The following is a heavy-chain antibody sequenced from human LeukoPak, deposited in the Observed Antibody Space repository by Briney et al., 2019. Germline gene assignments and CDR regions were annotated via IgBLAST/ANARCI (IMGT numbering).Heavy chain of an antibody. CDR1: GDSVSNYY. J-gene: IGHJ4*02. V-gene: IGHV4-59*02. Sequence: NPSETLSLTCVVSGDSVSNYYWNWIRQPPGKGLEYIGYFYYSGNTNYNPSLQKRVAISADTSKNQFSLMLSSLTAADTAVYYCARGSRWPYFDYWGQGILVTVSS. D-gene: IGHD4-23*01. CDR2: FYYSGNT. CDR3: ARGSRWPYFDY.